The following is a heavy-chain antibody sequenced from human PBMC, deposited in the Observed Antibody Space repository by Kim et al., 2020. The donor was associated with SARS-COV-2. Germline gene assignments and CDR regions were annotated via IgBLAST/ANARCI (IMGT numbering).Heavy chain of an antibody. Sequence: PSLKSRVTISVDTSKNQFSLKLSSVTAADTAVYYCARGPPDIVVVPAFDAWGQGTLVTVSS. J-gene: IGHJ5*02. V-gene: IGHV4-34*01. D-gene: IGHD2-2*01. CDR3: ARGPPDIVVVPAFDA.